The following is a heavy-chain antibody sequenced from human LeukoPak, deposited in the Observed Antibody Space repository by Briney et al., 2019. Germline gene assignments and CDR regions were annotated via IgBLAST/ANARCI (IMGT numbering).Heavy chain of an antibody. D-gene: IGHD3-22*01. CDR2: INPNSGGT. CDR1: GYTFTGYY. Sequence: ASVKVSCKASGYTFTGYYMDWVRQAPGQGLEGMGWINPNSGGTNYAQKFQGRVTMTWDTSISPAYMELSRLRSDDTAVYYCARADTYCYDRSGYYYVDWGEGTLVTVSS. V-gene: IGHV1-2*02. CDR3: ARADTYCYDRSGYYYVD. J-gene: IGHJ4*02.